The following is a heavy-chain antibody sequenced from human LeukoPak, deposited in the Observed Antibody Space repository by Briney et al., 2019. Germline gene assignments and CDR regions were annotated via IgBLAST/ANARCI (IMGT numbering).Heavy chain of an antibody. CDR3: ARDPHYVFWGGYNQFDP. Sequence: GGSLRLSCAASGFTFSSYSMNWVRQAPGKGLEWVSSISSSSSYIYYADSVKGRFTISRDNAKNSLYLQMNSLRAEDTAVYYCARDPHYVFWGGYNQFDPWGQGTLVTVSS. J-gene: IGHJ5*02. CDR2: ISSSSSYI. CDR1: GFTFSSYS. V-gene: IGHV3-21*01. D-gene: IGHD3-3*01.